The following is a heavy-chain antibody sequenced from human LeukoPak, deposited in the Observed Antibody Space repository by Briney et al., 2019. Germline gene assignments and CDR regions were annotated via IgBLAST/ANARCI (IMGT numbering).Heavy chain of an antibody. Sequence: GGSLRLSCAASGFTFSNFWMNWVRQAPGKGLEWVANIKQDGSVKHYVDSVKGRFTISRDNAKNTLYLQMNSLRAEDTAVYYCARGHVTGYCRDSWGQGTLVTVSS. J-gene: IGHJ4*02. CDR1: GFTFSNFW. CDR2: IKQDGSVK. D-gene: IGHD3-9*01. CDR3: ARGHVTGYCRDS. V-gene: IGHV3-7*01.